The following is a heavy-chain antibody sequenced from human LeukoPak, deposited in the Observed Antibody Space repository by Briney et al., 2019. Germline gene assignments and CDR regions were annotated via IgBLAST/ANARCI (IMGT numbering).Heavy chain of an antibody. V-gene: IGHV3-21*01. D-gene: IGHD2-21*02. Sequence: KPGGSLRLSCAASGFSFSSYSMNWVRQAPGKGLEWVSSISRSSTDIQYADSVKGRFTISRDNAKNSLHLQMNSLRAEDTAVYYCAKDLREHIVVVTAIGPDYWGQGTLVTVSS. CDR3: AKDLREHIVVVTAIGPDY. CDR1: GFSFSSYS. J-gene: IGHJ4*02. CDR2: ISRSSTDI.